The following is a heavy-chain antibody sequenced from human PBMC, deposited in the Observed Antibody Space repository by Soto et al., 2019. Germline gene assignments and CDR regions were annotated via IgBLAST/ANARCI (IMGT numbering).Heavy chain of an antibody. CDR3: ARLAMVDYWNNGLDV. Sequence: SLTLPCPLPGFTVNGNYMTWVRQALGKGVEWVSVIYSGGSKYYADSVKGRFTISRDNSKNTLYLQMNNLRAEDTAVYYCARLAMVDYWNNGLDVWGQGTTVTVSS. V-gene: IGHV3-53*01. CDR1: GFTVNGNY. J-gene: IGHJ6*02. D-gene: IGHD1-1*01. CDR2: IYSGGSK.